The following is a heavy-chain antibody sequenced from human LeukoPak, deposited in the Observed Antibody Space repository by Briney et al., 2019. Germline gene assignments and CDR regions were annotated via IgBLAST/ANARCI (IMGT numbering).Heavy chain of an antibody. J-gene: IGHJ3*02. V-gene: IGHV4-39*07. CDR3: ASALPTIAALDAFDI. CDR2: INHSGST. CDR1: GGSISSSGYY. D-gene: IGHD6-13*01. Sequence: SETLSLTCTVSGGSISSSGYYWGWIRQPPGKGLEWIGEINHSGSTNYNPSLKSRVTISVDTSKNQFSLKLSSVTAADTAVYYCASALPTIAALDAFDIWGQGTMVTVSS.